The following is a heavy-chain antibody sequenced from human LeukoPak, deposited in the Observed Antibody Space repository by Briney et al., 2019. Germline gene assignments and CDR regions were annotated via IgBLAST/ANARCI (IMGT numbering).Heavy chain of an antibody. CDR3: ARPGYCSGGSCYRHAFDI. D-gene: IGHD2-15*01. V-gene: IGHV4-34*01. Sequence: SETLSLTCAVYGGSFSGYYWSWIRQPPGKGLEWIGEINHSGSTNYNPSLKSRVTISVDTSKNQFSLKLSSVTAADTAVYYCARPGYCSGGSCYRHAFDIWGQGTTVTVSS. CDR2: INHSGST. J-gene: IGHJ3*02. CDR1: GGSFSGYY.